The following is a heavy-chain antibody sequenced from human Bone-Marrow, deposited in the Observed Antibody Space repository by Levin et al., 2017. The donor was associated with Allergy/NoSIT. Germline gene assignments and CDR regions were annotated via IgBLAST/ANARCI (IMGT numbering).Heavy chain of an antibody. V-gene: IGHV3-11*01. J-gene: IGHJ6*02. CDR2: ISISGSTI. D-gene: IGHD5-18*01. Sequence: GGSLRLSCAAPGFTFSDYYMTWIRQAPGKGLEWVSYISISGSTIYYADSVKGRFTISRDNAKNSLYLQMDSLRVEDTAVYYCARDKANTTMVFYYGMDVWGQGTTVTVSS. CDR1: GFTFSDYY. CDR3: ARDKANTTMVFYYGMDV.